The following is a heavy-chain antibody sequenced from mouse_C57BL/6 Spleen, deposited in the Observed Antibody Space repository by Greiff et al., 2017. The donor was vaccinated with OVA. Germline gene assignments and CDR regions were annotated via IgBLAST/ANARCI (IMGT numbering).Heavy chain of an antibody. CDR3: ARSGPYYSNYRFAY. CDR1: GYTFTSYW. J-gene: IGHJ3*01. CDR2: IDPSDSYT. V-gene: IGHV1-50*01. D-gene: IGHD2-5*01. Sequence: VQLQQSGAELVKPGASVKLSCKASGYTFTSYWMQWVKQRPGQGLEWIGEIDPSDSYTNYNQKFKGKATLTVDTSSSTAYMQLSSLTSEDSAVYYCARSGPYYSNYRFAYWGQGTLVTVSA.